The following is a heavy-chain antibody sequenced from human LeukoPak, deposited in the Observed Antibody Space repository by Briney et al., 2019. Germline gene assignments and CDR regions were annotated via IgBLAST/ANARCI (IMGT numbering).Heavy chain of an antibody. V-gene: IGHV1-18*01. J-gene: IGHJ5*02. CDR1: GYSFTTYG. CDR2: ISAYIGNT. D-gene: IGHD6-6*01. CDR3: ARDMIAARPNWFDP. Sequence: ASVKVSCKASGYSFTTYGITWVRQAPGQGLEWMGWISAYIGNTNYAQKLQGRVTMTTDTSTSTAYMELRSLTSDDTAVYYCARDMIAARPNWFDPWGQGTLVTVSS.